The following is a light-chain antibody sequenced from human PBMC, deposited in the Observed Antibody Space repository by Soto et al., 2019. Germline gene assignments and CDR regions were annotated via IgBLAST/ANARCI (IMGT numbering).Light chain of an antibody. J-gene: IGKJ1*01. Sequence: DIQMTQSPSTLSASVGDRVTITCRASQSTSTWLAWYQQRPGKTHKLLISEACKLESGVPSRFSGSGSGTEFTLTISSLQPDDFATYYCQQYITYHYAFGQGTKVEIK. CDR3: QQYITYHYA. CDR1: QSTSTW. V-gene: IGKV1-5*03. CDR2: EAC.